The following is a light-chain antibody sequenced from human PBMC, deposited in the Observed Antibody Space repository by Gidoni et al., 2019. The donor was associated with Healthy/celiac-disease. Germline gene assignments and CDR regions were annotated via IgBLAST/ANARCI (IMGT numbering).Light chain of an antibody. V-gene: IGKV1-39*01. Sequence: DIQMTQSPSSLSASVGDRVTITCRASQSISSYVNWYQQKPGKAPKLLIYAASSLQSGVPSRFSGSGSGTDFTLTISSLQPEDFATYYCQQGYSTPVTFGQGTKVEIK. J-gene: IGKJ1*01. CDR1: QSISSY. CDR2: AAS. CDR3: QQGYSTPVT.